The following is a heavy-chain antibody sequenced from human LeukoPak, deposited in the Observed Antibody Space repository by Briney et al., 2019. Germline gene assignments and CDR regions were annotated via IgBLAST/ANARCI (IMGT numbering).Heavy chain of an antibody. CDR1: GFTFSSAW. D-gene: IGHD6-13*01. CDR3: ITVSPPAAAAGGV. V-gene: IGHV3-15*01. Sequence: GGSLRLSCAASGFTFSSAWMTWVRQAQGKGLEWVGRIKSKTDGGTTDYTAPVKGRFTISRDDSENTLYLQMNSLKTEDTAVYYCITVSPPAAAAGGVWGQGTLVTVSS. CDR2: IKSKTDGGTT. J-gene: IGHJ4*02.